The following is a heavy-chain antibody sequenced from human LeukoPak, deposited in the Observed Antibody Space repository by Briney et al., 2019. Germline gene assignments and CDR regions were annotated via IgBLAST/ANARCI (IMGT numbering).Heavy chain of an antibody. J-gene: IGHJ3*02. Sequence: GGSLRLSCAASGFTFSSYAMSWVRQAPGKGLEWVSAISGSGGGTYYADSVKGRFTISRDNSKNTLYLQMNSLRAEDTAVHYCAKEPHDSSGYYRDAFDIWGQGTMVTVSS. CDR3: AKEPHDSSGYYRDAFDI. CDR1: GFTFSSYA. D-gene: IGHD3-22*01. CDR2: ISGSGGGT. V-gene: IGHV3-23*01.